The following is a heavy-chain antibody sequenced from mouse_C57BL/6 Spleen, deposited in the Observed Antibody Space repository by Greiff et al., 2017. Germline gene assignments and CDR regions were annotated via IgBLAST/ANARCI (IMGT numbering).Heavy chain of an antibody. J-gene: IGHJ4*01. V-gene: IGHV1-64*01. CDR1: GYTFTSYW. Sequence: QVHVKQPGAELVKPGASVKLSCKASGYTFTSYWMHWVKQRPGQGLEWIGMIHPNSGSTNYNEKFKSKATLTVDKSSSTAYMQLSSLTSEDSAVXYCARSGHYYAMDYWGQGTSVTVSS. CDR3: ARSGHYYAMDY. CDR2: IHPNSGST.